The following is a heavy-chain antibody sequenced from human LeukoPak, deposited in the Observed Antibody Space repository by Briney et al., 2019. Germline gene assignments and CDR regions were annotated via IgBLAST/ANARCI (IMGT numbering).Heavy chain of an antibody. V-gene: IGHV1-18*01. CDR3: ARVGRSTVVVPAANRPQPVPDY. J-gene: IGHJ4*02. D-gene: IGHD2-2*01. CDR2: ISAYNGNT. CDR1: GYTFTSYG. Sequence: ASVKVSCKASGYTFTSYGISWVRQAPGQGLEWMGWISAYNGNTNYAQKLQGRVTMTTDTSTSTAYMELRSLRSDDTAVYYCARVGRSTVVVPAANRPQPVPDYWGQGTLVTVSS.